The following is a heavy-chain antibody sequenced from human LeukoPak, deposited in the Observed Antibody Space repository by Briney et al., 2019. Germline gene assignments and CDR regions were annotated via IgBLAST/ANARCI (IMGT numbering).Heavy chain of an antibody. CDR3: ARDTGSSWYYFDY. V-gene: IGHV3-33*01. CDR1: GFTFSSYG. J-gene: IGHJ4*02. Sequence: GGSLRLSCAASGFTFSSYGMHWVRQAPGKGLEWVAVIWYDGSNKYYADSVKGRFTISRDNSKNTLYLQMNSLRAEDTAVYYCARDTGSSWYYFDYWGQGTLVTASS. D-gene: IGHD6-13*01. CDR2: IWYDGSNK.